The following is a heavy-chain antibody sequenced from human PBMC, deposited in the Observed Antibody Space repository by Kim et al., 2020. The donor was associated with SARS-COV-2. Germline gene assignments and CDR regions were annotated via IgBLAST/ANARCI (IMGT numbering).Heavy chain of an antibody. CDR3: ARTNNYYDSSGYSGGMY. J-gene: IGHJ4*02. Sequence: SETLSLTCTVSGGSVSSGSYYWSWIRQPPGKGLEWIGYIYYSGSTNYNPSLKSRVTISVDTSKNQFSLKLSSVTAADTAVYYCARTNNYYDSSGYSGGMYWGQGTLVTVSS. CDR1: GGSVSSGSYY. CDR2: IYYSGST. D-gene: IGHD3-22*01. V-gene: IGHV4-61*01.